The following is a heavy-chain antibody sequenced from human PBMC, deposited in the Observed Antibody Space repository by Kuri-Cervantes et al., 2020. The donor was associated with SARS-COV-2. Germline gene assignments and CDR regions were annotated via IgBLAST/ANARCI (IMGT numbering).Heavy chain of an antibody. J-gene: IGHJ4*02. V-gene: IGHV3-30*18. CDR1: GFTFSSYG. Sequence: GESLKISCAAPGFTFSSYGMHRVRQAPGKGLEWVVVISYDGSNKYYADSVKGRFTISRDNSKNTLYLQMNSLRAEDTAVYYCAKEYSYGLLTLDYWGQGTLVTVSS. CDR2: ISYDGSNK. D-gene: IGHD5-18*01. CDR3: AKEYSYGLLTLDY.